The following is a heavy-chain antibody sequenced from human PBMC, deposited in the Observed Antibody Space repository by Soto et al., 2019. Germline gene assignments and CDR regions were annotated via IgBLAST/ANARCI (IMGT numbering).Heavy chain of an antibody. Sequence: GGSLRLSCAASGFTFSSYCMHWVRQAPGKGLEWVAVIWYDGSNKYYADSVKGRFTISRDNSKNTLYLQMNSLRAEDTAVYYCGRTDCSGGSCYYYYGMDVWGQGTTVTVSS. CDR1: GFTFSSYC. CDR3: GRTDCSGGSCYYYYGMDV. V-gene: IGHV3-33*01. D-gene: IGHD2-15*01. CDR2: IWYDGSNK. J-gene: IGHJ6*02.